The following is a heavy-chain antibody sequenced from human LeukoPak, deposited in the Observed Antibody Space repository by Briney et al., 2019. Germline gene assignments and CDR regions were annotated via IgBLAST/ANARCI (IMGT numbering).Heavy chain of an antibody. CDR3: ARGSGLDV. CDR1: GFTFSSYW. CDR2: INHNGNVN. J-gene: IGHJ6*02. D-gene: IGHD3-10*01. V-gene: IGHV3-7*03. Sequence: PGGSLRLSGAASGFTFSSYWMNWAHQAPGKGLEWVASINHNGNVNYYVDSVKGRFTISRDNAKNSLYLQMSNLRAEDTAVYFCARGSGLDVWGQGATVTVSS.